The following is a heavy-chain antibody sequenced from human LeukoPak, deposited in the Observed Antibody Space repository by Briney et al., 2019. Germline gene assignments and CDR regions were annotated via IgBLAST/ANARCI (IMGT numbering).Heavy chain of an antibody. J-gene: IGHJ4*02. D-gene: IGHD6-6*01. Sequence: SETLSLTCSVSGGSISSYYWSWIRQPPGKGLEWIGNIYYSGSTNDNPSLKSRVTMSVDTSKNQFSLKLSSVTAADTAVYYCASGIEYSSSDYWGQGTLVTVSS. CDR2: IYYSGST. V-gene: IGHV4-59*12. CDR1: GGSISSYY. CDR3: ASGIEYSSSDY.